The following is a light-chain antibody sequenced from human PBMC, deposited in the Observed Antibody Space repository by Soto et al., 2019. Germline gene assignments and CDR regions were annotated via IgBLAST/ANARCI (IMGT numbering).Light chain of an antibody. V-gene: IGKV3-15*01. Sequence: DIVMTQSPATLSVSPGDRAALSCRASQSVDSNLTWYQQKPGQAPRLLIYGASTRTTGIPARFSGSGSGTEFTLTISSLQSEDFAIYFCQQYNNWPPDRTFGQGTKVEIK. CDR1: QSVDSN. CDR3: QQYNNWPPDRT. CDR2: GAS. J-gene: IGKJ1*01.